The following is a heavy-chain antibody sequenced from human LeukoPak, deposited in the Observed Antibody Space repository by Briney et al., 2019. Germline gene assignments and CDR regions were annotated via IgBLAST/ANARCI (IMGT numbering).Heavy chain of an antibody. J-gene: IGHJ6*02. CDR2: IYYTGSV. CDR1: GASISTGGFY. CDR3: ARDHSYYFGSQTSTLDV. V-gene: IGHV4-31*03. Sequence: PSETLSLTCTVSGASISTGGFYWTWIRQPPGEGLEWIGYIYYTGSVDYNASLKSRLTISLDTSKNRFSLKLNSVTAADTAVYYCARDHSYYFGSQTSTLDVWGQGTAVTVSS. D-gene: IGHD3-10*01.